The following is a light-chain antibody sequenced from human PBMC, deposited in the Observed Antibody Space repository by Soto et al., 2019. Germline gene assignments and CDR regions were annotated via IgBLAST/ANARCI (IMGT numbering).Light chain of an antibody. CDR3: SSYAGTNNYV. CDR1: SSDVGGYNY. Sequence: QSVLTQPPSASGSPGQSVTISCTGTSSDVGGYNYVSWYQHHPGKAPKLMIYEVSKRPSGVPDRFSGSKSDNTASLTVSGLRADDEADYYCSSYAGTNNYVFGTGTKLTVL. J-gene: IGLJ1*01. V-gene: IGLV2-8*01. CDR2: EVS.